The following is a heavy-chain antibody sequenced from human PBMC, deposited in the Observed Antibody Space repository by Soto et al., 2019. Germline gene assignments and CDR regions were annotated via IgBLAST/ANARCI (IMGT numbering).Heavy chain of an antibody. J-gene: IGHJ4*02. D-gene: IGHD2-21*02. CDR2: INPNGGYT. V-gene: IGHV1-46*01. CDR1: GYDFFKYN. CDR3: TRADSDVVILPDVRPLFDL. Sequence: QVQLVQSGAEVKKPGASVKVSCKTSGYDFFKYNMHWVRQAPGQGLEWMGVINPNGGYTRHAQKFQARVTTTSDTPLKIVYMALSGLTSTDTAMYYCTRADSDVVILPDVRPLFDLWGQGALVTVSS.